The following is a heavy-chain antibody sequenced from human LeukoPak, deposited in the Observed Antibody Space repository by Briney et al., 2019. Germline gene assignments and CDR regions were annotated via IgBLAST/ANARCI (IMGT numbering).Heavy chain of an antibody. CDR3: ARDPPVAGSYYYYMDV. CDR2: ISAYNGNT. Sequence: ASVKVSCKASGYTLTSYGISWVRQAPGQGLEWMGWISAYNGNTNYAQKLQGRVTMTTDTSTSTAYMELRSLRSDDTAVYYCARDPPVAGSYYYYMDVWGKGTTVTVPS. D-gene: IGHD6-19*01. CDR1: GYTLTSYG. V-gene: IGHV1-18*01. J-gene: IGHJ6*03.